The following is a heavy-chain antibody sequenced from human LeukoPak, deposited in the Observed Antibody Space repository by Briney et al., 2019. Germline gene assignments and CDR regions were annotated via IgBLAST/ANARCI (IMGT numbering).Heavy chain of an antibody. V-gene: IGHV4-61*02. Sequence: SQTLSLTCTVSGGSISSASYYWSWIRQPAGKGLEWIGRIYTSGSTYYNPSLKSRLTMSVDTSKSQFSLNLNSVAAADTAVYYCARGNSSSWPLDYWGQGTLVTVSS. CDR2: IYTSGST. CDR3: ARGNSSSWPLDY. J-gene: IGHJ4*02. D-gene: IGHD6-13*01. CDR1: GGSISSASYY.